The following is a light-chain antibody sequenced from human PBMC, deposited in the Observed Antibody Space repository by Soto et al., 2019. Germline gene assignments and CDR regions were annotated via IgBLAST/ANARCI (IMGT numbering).Light chain of an antibody. V-gene: IGKV3-11*01. J-gene: IGKJ1*01. CDR3: QQRSHWPT. CDR2: DAS. CDR1: QSVSSH. Sequence: EIVLTQSPATLSLSPGERATLSCRASQSVSSHLAWYQQKPGQSPRLLIYDASNRATGIAARFSGSGSGTAFTLTISSLEPEDFSFYFCQQRSHWPTFGQGTKVEIK.